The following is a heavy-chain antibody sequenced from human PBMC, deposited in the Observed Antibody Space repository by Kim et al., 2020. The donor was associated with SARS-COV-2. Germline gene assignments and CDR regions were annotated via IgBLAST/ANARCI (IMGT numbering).Heavy chain of an antibody. CDR1: GFTFSSYS. D-gene: IGHD5-18*01. CDR2: ISSSSSYI. V-gene: IGHV3-21*01. CDR3: ARERGYSYGSIYYYYGMDV. J-gene: IGHJ6*02. Sequence: GGSLRLSCAASGFTFSSYSMNWVRQAPGKGLEWVSSISSSSSYIYYADSVKGRFTISRDNAKNSLYLQMNSLRAEDTAVYYCARERGYSYGSIYYYYGMDVWGQGTTVTVSS.